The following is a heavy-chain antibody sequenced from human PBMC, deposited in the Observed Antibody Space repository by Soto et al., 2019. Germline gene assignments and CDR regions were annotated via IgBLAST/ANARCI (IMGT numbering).Heavy chain of an antibody. CDR2: INPSGGST. V-gene: IGHV1-46*01. CDR1: GYPFTSYY. CDR3: ARSIAVALDAFDI. D-gene: IGHD6-19*01. J-gene: IGHJ3*02. Sequence: ASVKVSFKASGYPFTSYYMHWVRQAPGQGLEWMGIINPSGGSTSYAQKFQGRVTMTRDTSTSTVYMELSSLRSEDTAVYYCARSIAVALDAFDIWGQGTMVTVSS.